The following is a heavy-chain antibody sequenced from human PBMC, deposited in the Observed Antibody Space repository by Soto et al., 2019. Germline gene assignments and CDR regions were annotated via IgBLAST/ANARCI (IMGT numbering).Heavy chain of an antibody. CDR1: GYSFTSYC. D-gene: IGHD3-3*01. CDR2: IYPGDSNT. Sequence: EESLKISCKGSGYSFTSYCIGWVRQMPGKGLEWMGIIYPGDSNTRYSPSLQGQVTISVDKSISTAYLQWSSLKATDTAMYYCARHAYDFWSGHPNPRYYYGMDVWGQGTTVTVSS. J-gene: IGHJ6*02. V-gene: IGHV5-51*01. CDR3: ARHAYDFWSGHPNPRYYYGMDV.